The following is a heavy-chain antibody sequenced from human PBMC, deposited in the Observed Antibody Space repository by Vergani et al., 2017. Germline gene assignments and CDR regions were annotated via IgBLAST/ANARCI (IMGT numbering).Heavy chain of an antibody. Sequence: QVQLQESGPGLVKPSQTLSLTCSVSGDSISSGGYYWSWIRQHPGKGLEWIGYIYYSGSTYYNPSLKSRVTISADTSKNQFSLNLSSVTAEDTAVYYCAKLSDGYCFNYWGQGTLVTVSS. CDR3: AKLSDGYCFNY. CDR2: IYYSGST. CDR1: GDSISSGGYY. V-gene: IGHV4-31*03. J-gene: IGHJ4*02. D-gene: IGHD5-24*01.